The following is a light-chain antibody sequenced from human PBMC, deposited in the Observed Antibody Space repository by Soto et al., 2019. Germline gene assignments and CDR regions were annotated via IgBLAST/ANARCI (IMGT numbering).Light chain of an antibody. V-gene: IGKV1-39*01. Sequence: IHMTQSASSLSASVGPRVTIICRASQSISSYLNWYQQKPGKAPKLLIYAASSLQSGVPSRFSGSGSGTDFTLTISSLKPEDFATYYCQQSYSMWTFGQGTKVDIK. CDR1: QSISSY. CDR3: QQSYSMWT. CDR2: AAS. J-gene: IGKJ1*01.